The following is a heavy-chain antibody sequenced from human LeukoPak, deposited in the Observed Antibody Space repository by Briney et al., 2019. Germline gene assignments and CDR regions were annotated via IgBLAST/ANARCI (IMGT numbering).Heavy chain of an antibody. CDR3: AKDRSAVAAVTSAFDI. D-gene: IGHD6-19*01. Sequence: PGGSLRLSCAASGFTFSSYTMNWVRQAQGKGLEWVSSISGSSYYIYYADSVKGRFTISRDNTKNSLYLQMNSLRAEDTAVYYCAKDRSAVAAVTSAFDIWGQGTMVTVSS. V-gene: IGHV3-21*04. CDR2: ISGSSYYI. J-gene: IGHJ3*02. CDR1: GFTFSSYT.